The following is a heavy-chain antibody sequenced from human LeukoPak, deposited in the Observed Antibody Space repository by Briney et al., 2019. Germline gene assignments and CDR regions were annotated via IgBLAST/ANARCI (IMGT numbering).Heavy chain of an antibody. D-gene: IGHD5-24*01. CDR2: IYSGGST. Sequence: PGGSLRLSCAASGFTVSSNYMNWVRQAPGKGLEWVSVIYSGGSTYYADSVKGRFTISRDNSKNTLYLQMNSLRAEDTAVYYCARDTRDDIFDYWGQGTLVTVSS. V-gene: IGHV3-66*01. CDR3: ARDTRDDIFDY. J-gene: IGHJ4*02. CDR1: GFTVSSNY.